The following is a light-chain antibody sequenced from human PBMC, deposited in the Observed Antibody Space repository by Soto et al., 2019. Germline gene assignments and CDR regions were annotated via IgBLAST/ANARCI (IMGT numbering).Light chain of an antibody. Sequence: EIVMTQSPATLSVSPGERATLSCRASQSVSSNLGWYQQKPGQAPRLLIYGASTRVTGIPARFSGSGSGTDFTLTISSLQSEDFAVYYCQQYNKWPRTFGQGTKVDIK. CDR2: GAS. CDR3: QQYNKWPRT. CDR1: QSVSSN. V-gene: IGKV3-15*01. J-gene: IGKJ1*01.